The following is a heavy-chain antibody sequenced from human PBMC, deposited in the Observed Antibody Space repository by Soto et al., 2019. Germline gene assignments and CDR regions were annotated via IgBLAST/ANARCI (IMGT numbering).Heavy chain of an antibody. CDR1: GYTFTSYA. CDR3: ARDRLTGLRYKVYYFDY. D-gene: IGHD3-9*01. Sequence: ASVKVSCKASGYTFTSYAMHWVRQAPGQRFEWMGWINAGNGNTKYSQKFQGRVTITRDTSASTAYMELSSLRSEDTAVYYCARDRLTGLRYKVYYFDYWGQGTLVTVSS. CDR2: INAGNGNT. V-gene: IGHV1-3*01. J-gene: IGHJ4*02.